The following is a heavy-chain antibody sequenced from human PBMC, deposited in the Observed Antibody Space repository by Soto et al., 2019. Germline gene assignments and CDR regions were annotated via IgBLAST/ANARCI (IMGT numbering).Heavy chain of an antibody. CDR2: IYPGDSDT. D-gene: IGHD1-26*01. Sequence: EVQLVQSGAEVKKPGESLKISCKGSGYSFATYWIGWVRQMPGKGLEWMGIIYPGDSDTRYSPSFQGQVTISADKSSNAAYLQWSRLKASDTAMDCGARQGGMDVWGQGTPVIASS. V-gene: IGHV5-51*01. CDR1: GYSFATYW. CDR3: ARQGGMDV. J-gene: IGHJ6*02.